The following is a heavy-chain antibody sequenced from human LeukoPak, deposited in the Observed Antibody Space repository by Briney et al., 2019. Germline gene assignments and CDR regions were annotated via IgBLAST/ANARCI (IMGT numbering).Heavy chain of an antibody. Sequence: SETLSLTCAVYGGPLSGDYWSWIRQSPGKGLEWIGEINHSGSTNYNPSLKSRVIISINTSKNQFSLKLNSVTAADTAVYYCAVTSVSDGGQGPTNAFDIWGQGTMVTVSS. CDR2: INHSGST. J-gene: IGHJ3*02. V-gene: IGHV4-34*01. D-gene: IGHD3-16*01. CDR1: GGPLSGDY. CDR3: AVTSVSDGGQGPTNAFDI.